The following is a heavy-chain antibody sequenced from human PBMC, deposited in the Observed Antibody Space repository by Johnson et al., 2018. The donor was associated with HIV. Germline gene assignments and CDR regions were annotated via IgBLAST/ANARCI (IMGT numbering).Heavy chain of an antibody. CDR1: GFTVSSNY. CDR2: IYSGGST. CDR3: EREKYNWNEGMFDGIDL. D-gene: IGHD1-1*01. J-gene: IGHJ3*01. V-gene: IGHV3-66*02. Sequence: VQLVESGGGLVQPGGSLRLSCAASGFTVSSNYMSWVRQAPGKGLEWVSVIYSGGSTYYADSVKGRFTISRENSKNTLYLQMNSLRGEETAVYYCEREKYNWNEGMFDGIDLLGQGTMVTVSS.